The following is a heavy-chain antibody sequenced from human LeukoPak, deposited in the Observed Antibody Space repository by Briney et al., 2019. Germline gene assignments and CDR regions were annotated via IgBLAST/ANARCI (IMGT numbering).Heavy chain of an antibody. CDR2: IIPIFGTA. CDR3: AKESLYYGGNWSAYFDD. CDR1: GGTFSSYA. V-gene: IGHV1-69*05. D-gene: IGHD4-23*01. Sequence: SVKVSCKASGGTFSSYAISWVRQAPGQGLEWMGGIIPIFGTAQYAQTFQGRVTIITDESTDTAYLELSSLTSEDTAVYYCAKESLYYGGNWSAYFDDWGQGTLVTVSS. J-gene: IGHJ4*02.